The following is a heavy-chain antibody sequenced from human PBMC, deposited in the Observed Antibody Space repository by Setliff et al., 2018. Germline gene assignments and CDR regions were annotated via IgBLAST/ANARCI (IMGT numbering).Heavy chain of an antibody. Sequence: SETLSLTCTVSGASLSSGFNYWTWIRQPAGKGLEWPGQIYTSWSTNYNPSLKGRAALSIDASKRQFSLKLTSVTAADTAVYYCARQKPVSLYDQMVAFDPWGQGTLVTVSS. CDR1: GASLSSGFNY. CDR2: IYTSWST. V-gene: IGHV4-61*09. CDR3: ARQKPVSLYDQMVAFDP. D-gene: IGHD2-8*01. J-gene: IGHJ5*02.